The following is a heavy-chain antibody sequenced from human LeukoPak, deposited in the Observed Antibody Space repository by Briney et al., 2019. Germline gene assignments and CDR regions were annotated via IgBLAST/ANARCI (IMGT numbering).Heavy chain of an antibody. V-gene: IGHV3-21*01. CDR3: AGAARYCGGDCYPGYYYYMDV. D-gene: IGHD2-21*01. J-gene: IGHJ6*03. CDR1: GFTFSSYS. CDR2: ISSSSSYI. Sequence: PGGSLRLSCAASGFTFSSYSMNWVRQAPGKGLEWVSSISSSSSYIYYADSVKGRFTISRDNAKNSLYLQMNSLRAEDTAVYYCAGAARYCGGDCYPGYYYYMDVWGKGTTVTVSS.